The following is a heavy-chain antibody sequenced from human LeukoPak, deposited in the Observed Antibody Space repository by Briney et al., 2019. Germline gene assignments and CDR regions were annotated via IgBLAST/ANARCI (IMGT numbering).Heavy chain of an antibody. V-gene: IGHV4-59*01. CDR3: ARVSGSSGGFSLDY. J-gene: IGHJ4*02. Sequence: SETLSLTCTVPGGSISSNFWTWIRQPPGKGLEWIGYIFYTGNTNYNPSLKSRVTISVDTSKKQFSLNLRSMTAADTAIYYCARVSGSSGGFSLDYWGQGTLVTVSS. CDR2: IFYTGNT. CDR1: GGSISSNF. D-gene: IGHD2-15*01.